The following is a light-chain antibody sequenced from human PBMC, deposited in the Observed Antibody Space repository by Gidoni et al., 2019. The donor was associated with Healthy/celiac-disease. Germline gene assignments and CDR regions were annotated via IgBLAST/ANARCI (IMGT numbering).Light chain of an antibody. Sequence: EIVLTQSPATLSLSPGERATLSCRASQSFSSYLAWYQQKPGQAPRLLIYEASNRATGIPARFSGSGSGTDFTLTISSLEPEDFAVYYCQQRSNWLLTFGGGTKVEIK. CDR2: EAS. CDR3: QQRSNWLLT. CDR1: QSFSSY. V-gene: IGKV3-11*01. J-gene: IGKJ4*01.